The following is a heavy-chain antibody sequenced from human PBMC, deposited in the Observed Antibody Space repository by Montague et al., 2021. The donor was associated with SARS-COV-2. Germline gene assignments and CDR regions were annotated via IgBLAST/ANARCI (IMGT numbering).Heavy chain of an antibody. CDR1: GFTFTSYS. Sequence: SLRLSCAASGFTFTSYSTHWVRQAPGKGLEWVGVISCDGDNKNYVDSVKGRFTISRDNSNNTLFLQMNSLKVEDTAAYYCARRERGKTNRFDGWGQGTLVTVSS. J-gene: IGHJ4*02. D-gene: IGHD1-14*01. CDR3: ARRERGKTNRFDG. CDR2: ISCDGDNK. V-gene: IGHV3-30*04.